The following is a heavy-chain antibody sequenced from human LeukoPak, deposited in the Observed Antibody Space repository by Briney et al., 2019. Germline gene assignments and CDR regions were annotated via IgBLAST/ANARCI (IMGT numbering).Heavy chain of an antibody. J-gene: IGHJ5*02. V-gene: IGHV1-69*04. CDR3: AREARLAGNWFDP. CDR1: GGTFSSYA. CDR2: IIPILGIA. D-gene: IGHD3-9*01. Sequence: SVKVSCKASGGTFSSYAISWVRQAPGQGLEWMGRIIPILGIANYAQKFQGRVTITADKSTSTAYMELSSLRSEDTAVYYCAREARLAGNWFDPWGQGTLVTVSS.